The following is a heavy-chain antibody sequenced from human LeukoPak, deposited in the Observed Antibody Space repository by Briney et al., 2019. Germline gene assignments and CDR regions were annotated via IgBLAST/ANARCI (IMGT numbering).Heavy chain of an antibody. CDR3: ARGRSGGYRELAY. J-gene: IGHJ4*02. CDR1: GYTFTGYY. Sequence: ASVKVSCKASGYTFTGYYMHWVRQAPGQGLEWMGWNNPNSGGTNYAQKFQGRVTMTRDTSISTAYMELSRLRSDDTAVYYCARGRSGGYRELAYWGQGTLVTVSS. V-gene: IGHV1-2*02. D-gene: IGHD1-26*01. CDR2: NNPNSGGT.